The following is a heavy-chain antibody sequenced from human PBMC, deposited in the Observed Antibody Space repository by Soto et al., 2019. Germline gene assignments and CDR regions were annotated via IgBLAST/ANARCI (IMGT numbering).Heavy chain of an antibody. V-gene: IGHV3-23*01. J-gene: IGHJ4*02. Sequence: DVQLLESGGHLVQPGGSLRLSCAASGFTFSSDAMGWVRQAPGKGLEWVSTIDNSGGSTHYADSVKGRFTISRDNSKNTVYLQMNSLRAEDTAVYYCAKDVSGEFGETLMFHYWGQGTLVTVSS. CDR1: GFTFSSDA. CDR3: AKDVSGEFGETLMFHY. CDR2: IDNSGGST. D-gene: IGHD3-10*01.